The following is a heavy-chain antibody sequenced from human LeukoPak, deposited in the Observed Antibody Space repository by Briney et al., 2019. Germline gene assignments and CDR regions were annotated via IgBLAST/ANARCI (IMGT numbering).Heavy chain of an antibody. CDR2: ISAYNGNT. CDR3: IVVVPADYYYYGMDV. V-gene: IGHV1-18*01. J-gene: IGHJ6*02. Sequence: GASVNVSCMASVYTFTSYGISWVRQAPGQGLEWMGWISAYNGNTNYAQKLQGRVTMTTDTSTSTAYMELRSLRSDDTAVYYCIVVVPADYYYYGMDVWGQGTTVTVSS. CDR1: VYTFTSYG. D-gene: IGHD2-2*01.